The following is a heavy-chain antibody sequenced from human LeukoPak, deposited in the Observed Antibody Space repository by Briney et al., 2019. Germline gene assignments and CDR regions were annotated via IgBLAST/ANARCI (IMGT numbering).Heavy chain of an antibody. J-gene: IGHJ6*03. D-gene: IGHD1-26*01. Sequence: TGGSLRLSCAASGFTFSSYSMNGVRKAPGKALEWVSYISSSSSYIYYADSVKGRFTISRDNAKSSLYLQMNSLRAEDTAVYYCARDPYSGSYGADYYYYMDVWGKGTTVAISS. CDR2: ISSSSSYI. CDR1: GFTFSSYS. CDR3: ARDPYSGSYGADYYYYMDV. V-gene: IGHV3-21*01.